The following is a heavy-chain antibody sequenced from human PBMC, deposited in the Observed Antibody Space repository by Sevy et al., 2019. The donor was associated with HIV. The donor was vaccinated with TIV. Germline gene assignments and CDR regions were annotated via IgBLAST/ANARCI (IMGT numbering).Heavy chain of an antibody. V-gene: IGHV1-69*06. D-gene: IGHD5-18*01. CDR2: IIPIFGTA. CDR3: ARVPRGYSYEYYYYYMDV. J-gene: IGHJ6*03. Sequence: ASVKVSSKASGGTFSSYAISWVRQAPGQGLEWMGGIIPIFGTANYAQKFQGRVTITADKSTSTAYMELSSLRSEDTAVYYCARVPRGYSYEYYYYYMDVWGKGTTVTVSS. CDR1: GGTFSSYA.